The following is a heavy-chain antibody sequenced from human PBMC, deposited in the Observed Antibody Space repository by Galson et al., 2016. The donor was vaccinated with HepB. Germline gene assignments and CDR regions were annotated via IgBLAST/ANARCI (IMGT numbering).Heavy chain of an antibody. Sequence: SLRLSCAASGFTFSDYAMNWVRQAPGKGLEWVAVTWYDGSDKDYADAVKGRFTISRDNSKNTLFLQMNSLRAEDTAVYYCARLNGGFDYWGQGILVTVSS. J-gene: IGHJ4*02. V-gene: IGHV3-33*08. CDR2: TWYDGSDK. D-gene: IGHD4-23*01. CDR1: GFTFSDYA. CDR3: ARLNGGFDY.